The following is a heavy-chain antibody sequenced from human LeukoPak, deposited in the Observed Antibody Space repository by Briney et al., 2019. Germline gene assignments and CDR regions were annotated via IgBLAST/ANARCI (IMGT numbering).Heavy chain of an antibody. Sequence: SETLSLTCTVSGGSISSGSYYWSWIRQPAGKGLEWIGRIYTSGSTNYNPSLKSRVTISVDTSKSQFSLKLSSVTAADTAVYYCARPIVVVPLRAFDIWGQGTMVTVSS. J-gene: IGHJ3*02. CDR3: ARPIVVVPLRAFDI. CDR2: IYTSGST. CDR1: GGSISSGSYY. D-gene: IGHD2-21*01. V-gene: IGHV4-61*02.